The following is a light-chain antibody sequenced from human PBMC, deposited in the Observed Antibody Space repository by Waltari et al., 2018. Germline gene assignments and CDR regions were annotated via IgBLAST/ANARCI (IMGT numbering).Light chain of an antibody. V-gene: IGKV4-1*01. CDR2: WAS. CDR3: QQYYSDPLT. CDR1: QSLLYSSNRENY. J-gene: IGKJ4*01. Sequence: DIAMTQSPDSLAVSLGERATINCKSSQSLLYSSNRENYLAWYQQKPGQPPKLLIYWASARESGVPDRFSGSGSGTDFTLTISNLQAEDAAVYHCQQYYSDPLTFGGGTKVEI.